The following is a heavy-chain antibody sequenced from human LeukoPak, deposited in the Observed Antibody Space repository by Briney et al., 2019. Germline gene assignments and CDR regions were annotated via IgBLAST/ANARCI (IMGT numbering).Heavy chain of an antibody. CDR3: AKFPVWVAAAPPEGY. CDR2: ISSSSSYI. D-gene: IGHD6-13*01. Sequence: GGSLRLSCAASGFTFSSYSMNWVRQAPGKGLEWVSSISSSSSYIYYADSVKGRFAISRDNAKNSLYLQMNSLRAEDTAVYYCAKFPVWVAAAPPEGYWGQGTLVTVSS. J-gene: IGHJ4*02. V-gene: IGHV3-21*01. CDR1: GFTFSSYS.